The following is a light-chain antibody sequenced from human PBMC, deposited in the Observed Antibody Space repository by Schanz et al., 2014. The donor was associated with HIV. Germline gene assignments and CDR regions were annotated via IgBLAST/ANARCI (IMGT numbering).Light chain of an antibody. Sequence: IVMTQSPDSLAVSLGERATINCKSSQSVLYSSNNKNYLAWYQQKPGQPPKLLIYWASTRESGVPDRFSGSGSETDFTLTISSLQAEDVAVYYCQQYYSSPLTFGGGTKVEIK. CDR3: QQYYSSPLT. CDR2: WAS. CDR1: QSVLYSSNNKNY. J-gene: IGKJ4*01. V-gene: IGKV4-1*01.